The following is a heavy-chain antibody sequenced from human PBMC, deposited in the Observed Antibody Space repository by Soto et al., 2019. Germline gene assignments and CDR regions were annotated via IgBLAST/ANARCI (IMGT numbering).Heavy chain of an antibody. Sequence: QVQLVQSGAEVNKPGSSVKVSCKASGGTFSSYAISWVRQAPGQGLEWMGGIIPLFGTANYAQKFQGTVTITADESTSPAYMALSRLRSEDTAVSYCARSAIVLMVSARAHFDYWGQGTLVTVSS. V-gene: IGHV1-69*01. CDR3: ARSAIVLMVSARAHFDY. CDR2: IIPLFGTA. J-gene: IGHJ4*02. D-gene: IGHD2-8*01. CDR1: GGTFSSYA.